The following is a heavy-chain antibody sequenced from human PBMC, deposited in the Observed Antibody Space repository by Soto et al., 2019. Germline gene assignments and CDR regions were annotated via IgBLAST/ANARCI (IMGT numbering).Heavy chain of an antibody. D-gene: IGHD3-3*01. V-gene: IGHV3-7*03. CDR2: IKQDGSEK. J-gene: IGHJ5*02. CDR3: ARDRAPHYDFWSGYYRYWFDP. CDR1: GFTFSSYW. Sequence: PGGSLRLSCAASGFTFSSYWMSWVRQAPGKGLEWVANIKQDGSEKYYVDSVKGRFTISRDNAKNSLYLQMNSLRAEDTAVYYCARDRAPHYDFWSGYYRYWFDPWGQGTLVTVSS.